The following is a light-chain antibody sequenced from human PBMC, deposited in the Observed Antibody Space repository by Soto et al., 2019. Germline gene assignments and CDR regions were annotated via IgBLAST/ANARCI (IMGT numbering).Light chain of an antibody. Sequence: QSALTQPPSASGSPGQSVTISCTGTRSDVSDYNYVSWYQQHPGKAPKLLIYEVTKRPSGVPDRFSGSKSANTASLTVSGLQAEDEADYYCSSYAGSDNFEVFGGGTKLTVL. CDR2: EVT. V-gene: IGLV2-8*01. J-gene: IGLJ2*01. CDR1: RSDVSDYNY. CDR3: SSYAGSDNFEV.